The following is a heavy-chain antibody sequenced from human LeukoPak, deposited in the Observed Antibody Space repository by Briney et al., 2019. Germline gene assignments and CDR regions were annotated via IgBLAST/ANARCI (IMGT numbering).Heavy chain of an antibody. V-gene: IGHV1-8*01. J-gene: IGHJ6*03. D-gene: IGHD6-6*01. CDR3: ARGHRMSSSSYYYYYMDV. CDR2: MNPNSGNT. Sequence: ASVKVSCKASGYTFTSYDINWVRQATGQGLEWMGWMNPNSGNTGYAQKFQGRVTITRNTSISTAYMELSSLRSEDTAVYYCARGHRMSSSSYYYYYMDVWGKGTTVTVSS. CDR1: GYTFTSYD.